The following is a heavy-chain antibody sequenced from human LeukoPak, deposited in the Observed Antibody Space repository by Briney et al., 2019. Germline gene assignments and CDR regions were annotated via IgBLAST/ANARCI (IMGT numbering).Heavy chain of an antibody. CDR3: TTESRGSTYYFDY. Sequence: PGGSLRLSCAASGFTFSSYAMSWVRQAPGKGLEWVSAISGSGGSTYYADSVKGRFTISRDNSKNTLYLQMNSLRAEDTAVYYCTTESRGSTYYFDYWGQGTLVTVSS. CDR2: ISGSGGST. CDR1: GFTFSSYA. D-gene: IGHD3-10*01. J-gene: IGHJ4*02. V-gene: IGHV3-23*01.